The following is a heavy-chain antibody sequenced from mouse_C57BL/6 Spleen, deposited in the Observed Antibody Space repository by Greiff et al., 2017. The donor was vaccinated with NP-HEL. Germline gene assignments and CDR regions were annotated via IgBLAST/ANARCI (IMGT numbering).Heavy chain of an antibody. J-gene: IGHJ1*03. V-gene: IGHV1-52*01. CDR2: IDPSDSET. CDR3: ARGGLDSSGTGYFDV. D-gene: IGHD3-2*02. Sequence: QVQLQQPGAELVRPGSSVKLSCKASGYTFTSYWMHWVKQRPIQGLEWIGNIDPSDSETHYNQKFKDKATLTVDKSSSTAYMQLRSLTSEDSAVYYCARGGLDSSGTGYFDVWGTGTTVTVSS. CDR1: GYTFTSYW.